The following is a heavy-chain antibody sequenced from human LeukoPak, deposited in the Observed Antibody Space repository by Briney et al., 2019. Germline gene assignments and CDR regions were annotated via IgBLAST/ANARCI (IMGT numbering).Heavy chain of an antibody. CDR2: IKDDGSQK. V-gene: IGHV3-7*01. CDR3: ARRNAGTWWSFDS. CDR1: RFTFSSYW. J-gene: IGHJ4*02. Sequence: GGSLRLSCEASRFTFSSYWMSWVRQAPGKGLEWVANIKDDGSQKNYIDSVRGRFTISRDNAKALLFLQMNSLSFEDTAVYYCARRNAGTWWSFDSWGQGTLVTVSS. D-gene: IGHD2-15*01.